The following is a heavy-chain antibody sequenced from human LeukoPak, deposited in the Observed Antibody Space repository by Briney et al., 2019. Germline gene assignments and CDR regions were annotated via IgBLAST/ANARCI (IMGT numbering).Heavy chain of an antibody. Sequence: ASVKVSCKASGGTFSSYAISWVRQAPGQGLEWMGGIIPIFGTANYAQKFQGRVTITADESTSTAYMELSSLRSEDTAVYYCARAEGYGGELDSWGQGTLVTVSS. J-gene: IGHJ4*02. CDR1: GGTFSSYA. D-gene: IGHD4-23*01. CDR2: IIPIFGTA. CDR3: ARAEGYGGELDS. V-gene: IGHV1-69*13.